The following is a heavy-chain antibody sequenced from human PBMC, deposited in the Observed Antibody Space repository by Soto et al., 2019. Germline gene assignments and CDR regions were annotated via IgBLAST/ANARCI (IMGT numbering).Heavy chain of an antibody. CDR1: GGSISSSSYY. CDR2: IYYSGST. D-gene: IGHD1-26*01. V-gene: IGHV4-39*01. Sequence: PSETLSLTCTVSGGSISSSSYYWGWIRQPPGKGLEWIGSIYYSGSTYYNPSLKSRVTISVDTSKNQFSLKLSSVTAADTAVYYCERSPISIVGAKPFDYWGQGPLVTVYS. CDR3: ERSPISIVGAKPFDY. J-gene: IGHJ4*02.